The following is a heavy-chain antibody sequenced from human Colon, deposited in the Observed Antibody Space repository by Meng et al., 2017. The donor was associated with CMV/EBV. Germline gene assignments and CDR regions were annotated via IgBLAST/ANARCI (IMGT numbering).Heavy chain of an antibody. D-gene: IGHD3-3*01. CDR1: GFSLSYYG. V-gene: IGHV3-30*02. CDR2: IRHDGTKK. J-gene: IGHJ4*02. CDR3: ATGADLHTFWNGFAY. Sequence: GESLKISCAASGFSLSYYGMFWVRQAPGKGLEWVAFIRHDGTKKYYVDSVKGRFTISRDNSKNTLFLQMNSLRADDTAVYYCATGADLHTFWNGFAYWGQGAVVTVSS.